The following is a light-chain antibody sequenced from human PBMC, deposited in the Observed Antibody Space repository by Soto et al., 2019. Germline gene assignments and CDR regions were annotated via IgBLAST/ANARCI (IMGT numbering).Light chain of an antibody. CDR3: QQYNNWPWT. Sequence: EIVMTQSPATLSVSPGEGATLSCRAGQSVSSNLAWYQQKPGQAPRLLIYGASTRATGIPARFSGSGSGTEFTLTISSPQSEDFAVYCCQQYNNWPWTFGQGTKVDIK. J-gene: IGKJ1*01. CDR2: GAS. V-gene: IGKV3-15*01. CDR1: QSVSSN.